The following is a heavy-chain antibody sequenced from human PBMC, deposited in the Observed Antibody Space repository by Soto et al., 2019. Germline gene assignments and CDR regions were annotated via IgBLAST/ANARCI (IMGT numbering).Heavy chain of an antibody. CDR1: GGTFSTYA. V-gene: IGHV1-69*13. Sequence: SVKVSCKAPGGTFSTYAISWVRQAPGQGLEWMGGIIPMFGTANYAQRFQDRVTITADESTNTVYMELSSLRSEDTAVYFCASGLQLWLRRINNGYSGWGQGTVVTVS. CDR3: ASGLQLWLRRINNGYSG. J-gene: IGHJ4*02. D-gene: IGHD5-12*01. CDR2: IIPMFGTA.